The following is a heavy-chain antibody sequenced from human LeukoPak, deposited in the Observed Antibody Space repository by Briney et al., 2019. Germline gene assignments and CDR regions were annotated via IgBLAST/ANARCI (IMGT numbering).Heavy chain of an antibody. CDR1: GFTFSSCG. J-gene: IGHJ1*01. Sequence: GGSLRLSCAASGFTFSSCGMHWVRQAPGKGLEWVVVIWYDGSDKYYADSVKGRFTISRDNSKNTLYLQMKSLRADDTAVYYCAREGFVVAAAGHVGYFQHWGQGTLVTVSS. D-gene: IGHD6-13*01. CDR3: AREGFVVAAAGHVGYFQH. CDR2: IWYDGSDK. V-gene: IGHV3-33*01.